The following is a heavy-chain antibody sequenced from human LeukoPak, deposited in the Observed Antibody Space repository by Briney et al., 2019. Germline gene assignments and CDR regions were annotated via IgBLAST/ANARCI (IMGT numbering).Heavy chain of an antibody. CDR3: AKDKGGHGALDI. V-gene: IGHV3-9*01. D-gene: IGHD5-12*01. Sequence: PGRSLRLSCAASGFTFDDYAMHWVRQAPGKGLEWVSGISWNSGSIGYADSVKGRFTISRDNAKNSLYLQMNSLRAEDTALYYCAKDKGGHGALDIWGQGTMVTVSS. CDR1: GFTFDDYA. CDR2: ISWNSGSI. J-gene: IGHJ3*02.